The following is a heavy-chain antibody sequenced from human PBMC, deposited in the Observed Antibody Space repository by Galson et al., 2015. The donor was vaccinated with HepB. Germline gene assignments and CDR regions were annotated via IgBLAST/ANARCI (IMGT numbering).Heavy chain of an antibody. D-gene: IGHD6-19*01. CDR3: AKVFPEKTDGWYRQALYYFDS. V-gene: IGHV3-23*01. CDR1: GSTFSYYA. CDR2: ITPSGDNT. J-gene: IGHJ4*01. Sequence: SLRLSCAASGSTFSYYAMSWVRQAPGKGLEWVSAITPSGDNTYSADSMKGRFTISRDNSKNTLFLQMNSLRLDDTAIYFCAKVFPEKTDGWYRQALYYFDSWGHGTRVTVSS.